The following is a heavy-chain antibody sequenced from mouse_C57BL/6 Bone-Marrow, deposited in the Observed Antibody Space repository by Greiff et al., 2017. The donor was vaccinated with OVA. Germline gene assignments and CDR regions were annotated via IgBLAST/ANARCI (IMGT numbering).Heavy chain of an antibody. D-gene: IGHD1-1*01. CDR1: GYTFTSYW. J-gene: IGHJ3*01. CDR3: AREDYYGSSYEWCAY. CDR2: IDPSDSYT. Sequence: QVQLQQPGAELVMPGASVKLSCKASGYTFTSYWMHWVKQRPGQGLEWIGEIDPSDSYTNYNQKFKGKSTLTVDKSSSTAYRQLSSLTSEDSAVYYCAREDYYGSSYEWCAYWGQGTLVTVSA. V-gene: IGHV1-69*01.